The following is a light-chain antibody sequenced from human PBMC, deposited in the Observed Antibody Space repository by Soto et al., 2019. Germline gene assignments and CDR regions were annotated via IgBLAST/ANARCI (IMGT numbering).Light chain of an antibody. CDR2: DAS. CDR3: QQRSNWPRT. CDR1: QSVGTY. Sequence: DIVLTQSPATLSLSPGERATLSCRASQSVGTYLAWYQQKPGQAPRLLIYDASNRATGIPARFSGSGSGTDFTLTISSLEPEDCAVYYCQQRSNWPRTFGQGSKVEIK. J-gene: IGKJ1*01. V-gene: IGKV3-11*01.